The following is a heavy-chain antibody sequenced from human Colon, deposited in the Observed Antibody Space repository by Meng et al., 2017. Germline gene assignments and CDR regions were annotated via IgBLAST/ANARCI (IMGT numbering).Heavy chain of an antibody. CDR3: AREWRHYYGAGSFDY. CDR1: GGFLNSDDYY. V-gene: IGHV4-30-4*01. J-gene: IGHJ4*02. Sequence: QVQLQVSGPGRVKPAQTASLTCTVSGGFLNSDDYYWSWIRQSPGGGLEWIGLLSYSGNTFYHPSLRSRVAISADTAKSQVTLYLRSVTAADTAVYYCAREWRHYYGAGSFDYWGQGALVTVSS. CDR2: LSYSGNT. D-gene: IGHD3-10*01.